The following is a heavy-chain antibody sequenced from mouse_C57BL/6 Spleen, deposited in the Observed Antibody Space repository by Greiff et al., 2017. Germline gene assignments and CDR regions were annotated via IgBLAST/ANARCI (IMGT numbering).Heavy chain of an antibody. CDR3: ASSYYAMDY. CDR1: GFTFSSYG. CDR2: ISSGGSYT. J-gene: IGHJ4*01. V-gene: IGHV5-6*01. Sequence: EVMLVESGGDLVKPGGSLKLSCAASGFTFSSYGMSWVRQTPDKRLEWVATISSGGSYTYYPDSVKGRFTISRDNAKNTLYLQMSSLKSEDTAMYYCASSYYAMDYWGQGTSVTVSS.